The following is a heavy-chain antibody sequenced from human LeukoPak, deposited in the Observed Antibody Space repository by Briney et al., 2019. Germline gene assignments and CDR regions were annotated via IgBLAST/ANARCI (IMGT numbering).Heavy chain of an antibody. Sequence: GGSLRLSCAASGFTFSSYSMNWVRQAPGKGLEWVSSISSSSSYIYYADSVKGRFTISRDNSKSTLHLQMNSLRAEDTAVYYCAKDSNYYGSGSYYSYFDFWGQGTLVTVSS. V-gene: IGHV3-21*01. CDR1: GFTFSSYS. J-gene: IGHJ4*02. CDR3: AKDSNYYGSGSYYSYFDF. CDR2: ISSSSSYI. D-gene: IGHD3-10*01.